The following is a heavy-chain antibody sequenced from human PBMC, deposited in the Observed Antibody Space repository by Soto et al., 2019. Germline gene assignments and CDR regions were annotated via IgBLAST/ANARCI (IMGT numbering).Heavy chain of an antibody. J-gene: IGHJ6*02. CDR3: ARAAAGYYYYYGMDV. Sequence: QVQLQESGPGLVKPSQTLSLTCTVSGGSISSGGYYWSWIRQHPGKGLEWIGYIYYSGSTYYNPSLKSRVTISVDTSKNQFSLKMSSVTAADTAVYYCARAAAGYYYYYGMDVWGQGTTVTVSS. D-gene: IGHD6-13*01. CDR1: GGSISSGGYY. CDR2: IYYSGST. V-gene: IGHV4-31*03.